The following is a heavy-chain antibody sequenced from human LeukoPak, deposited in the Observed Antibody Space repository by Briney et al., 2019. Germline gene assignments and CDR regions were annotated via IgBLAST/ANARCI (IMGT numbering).Heavy chain of an antibody. CDR2: ISYTGSS. CDR1: GDSVSTYY. J-gene: IGHJ4*02. Sequence: PSETLSLTCTVSGDSVSTYYWSWIRQPPGKGLEWIGYISYTGSSNYNRSLKSRVTISVDTSKNQFSLKLSSVTAADTAVYYCARVGDWNDLVYWGQGTLVTVSS. V-gene: IGHV4-59*02. CDR3: ARVGDWNDLVY. D-gene: IGHD1-1*01.